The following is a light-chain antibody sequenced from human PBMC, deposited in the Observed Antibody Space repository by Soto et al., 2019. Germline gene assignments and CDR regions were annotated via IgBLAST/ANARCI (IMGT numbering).Light chain of an antibody. V-gene: IGKV1-39*01. Sequence: DIQMTQSPSSLSASLGDRVTITCRASQSISSYLNWYQEKPGKAPKLLIYAASSMQGGVASRFSGSGSRTVFTLTMSRQQPDAFATYYWQQSNSIPYTFGQGTKIEIK. CDR3: QQSNSIPYT. CDR2: AAS. J-gene: IGKJ2*01. CDR1: QSISSY.